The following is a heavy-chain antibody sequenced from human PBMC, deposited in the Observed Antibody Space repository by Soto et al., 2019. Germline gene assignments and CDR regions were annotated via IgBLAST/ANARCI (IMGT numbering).Heavy chain of an antibody. CDR3: ARVLILSLRKVYCSGGSCLYGMDV. J-gene: IGHJ6*02. V-gene: IGHV3-30-3*01. D-gene: IGHD2-15*01. CDR2: ISYDGSNK. Sequence: PGGSLRLSCAASGFTFSSYAMHWVRQAPGKGLEWVAVISYDGSNKYYAEYVKGRFTISRDNSKNTLYLQMNGLKAEDKEVYYSARVLILSLRKVYCSGGSCLYGMDVWGQGTTVTVS. CDR1: GFTFSSYA.